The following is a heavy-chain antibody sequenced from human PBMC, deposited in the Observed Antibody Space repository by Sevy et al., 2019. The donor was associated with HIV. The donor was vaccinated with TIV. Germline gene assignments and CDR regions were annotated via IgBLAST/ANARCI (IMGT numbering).Heavy chain of an antibody. CDR1: GFTISSYA. CDR3: ARNYYDSSGYYLDY. D-gene: IGHD3-22*01. CDR2: ISYDGSNK. J-gene: IGHJ4*02. Sequence: GGSLRLSCAASGFTISSYAMHWVRQAPGKGLEWVAVISYDGSNKYYADSVKGRFTISRDNSKNTLYLQMNSLRAEDTAVYYCARNYYDSSGYYLDYWGQGTLVTVSS. V-gene: IGHV3-30-3*01.